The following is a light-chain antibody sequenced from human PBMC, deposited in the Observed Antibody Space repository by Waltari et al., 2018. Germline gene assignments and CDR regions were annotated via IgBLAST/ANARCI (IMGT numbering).Light chain of an antibody. V-gene: IGLV1-40*01. J-gene: IGLJ1*01. CDR1: SSNNGGGYA. CDR3: QTYDSTLSAPYV. Sequence: QSLLTQPPSVSGAPGQRVTISCTGSSSNNGGGYAVHWYQQLPVAAPKLLIDATKNRPSGVPDRFSGSKSGTSASLVITGLQTEDEADYYCQTYDSTLSAPYVFGTGTKVSIL. CDR2: ATK.